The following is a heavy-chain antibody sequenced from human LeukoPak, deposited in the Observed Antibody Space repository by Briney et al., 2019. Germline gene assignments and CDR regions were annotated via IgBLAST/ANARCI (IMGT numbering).Heavy chain of an antibody. CDR1: GFTFRSYE. CDR3: ATSLGPRDY. Sequence: AGGSLRLSCATSGFTFRSYEANWVRQAPGKGLEWISYISSTSYSIYYADSVKGRFTISRDNAKRALYLQMDSLSVEDTGLYYCATSLGPRDYWGQGILVTVSS. CDR2: ISSTSYSI. J-gene: IGHJ4*02. D-gene: IGHD7-27*01. V-gene: IGHV3-48*03.